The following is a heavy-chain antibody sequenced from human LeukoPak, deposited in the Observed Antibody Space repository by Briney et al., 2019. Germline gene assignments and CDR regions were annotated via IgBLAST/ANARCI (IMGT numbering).Heavy chain of an antibody. D-gene: IGHD6-13*01. V-gene: IGHV4-31*03. CDR1: GGSISSGGYY. CDR3: ARDSLEAAAGTFDY. J-gene: IGHJ4*02. Sequence: PSETPSLTCTVSGGSISSGGYYWSWIRQHPGKGLEWIGYIYYSGSTYYNPSLKSRVTISVDTSKNQFSLKLSSVTAADTAVYYCARDSLEAAAGTFDYWGQGTLVTVSS. CDR2: IYYSGST.